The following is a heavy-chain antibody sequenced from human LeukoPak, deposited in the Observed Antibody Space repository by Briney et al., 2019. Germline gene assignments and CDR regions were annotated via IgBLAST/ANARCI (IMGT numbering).Heavy chain of an antibody. J-gene: IGHJ4*02. D-gene: IGHD6-19*01. CDR1: GGSISSSSYY. CDR3: ARVTPSGWPYYFDY. V-gene: IGHV4-39*07. Sequence: SETLSLTCTVSGGSISSSSYYWGWIRQPPGKGREWIGSIYYSGSTYYNPSLKSRVTISVDTSKNQFSLKLSSVTAADTAVYYCARVTPSGWPYYFDYWGQGTLVTVSS. CDR2: IYYSGST.